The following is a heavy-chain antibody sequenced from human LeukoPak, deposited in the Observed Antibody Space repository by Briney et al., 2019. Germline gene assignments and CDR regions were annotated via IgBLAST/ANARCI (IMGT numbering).Heavy chain of an antibody. CDR3: ARDDRGGWFDP. CDR2: IYYSGST. V-gene: IGHV4-59*12. Sequence: PSETLSLTCTVSGGSISSYYWSWIRQPPGKGLEWIGYIYYSGSTNYNPSLESRVTISVDTSKNQFSLKLSSVTAADTAVYYCARDDRGGWFDPWGQGTLVTVSS. J-gene: IGHJ5*02. CDR1: GGSISSYY. D-gene: IGHD3-16*01.